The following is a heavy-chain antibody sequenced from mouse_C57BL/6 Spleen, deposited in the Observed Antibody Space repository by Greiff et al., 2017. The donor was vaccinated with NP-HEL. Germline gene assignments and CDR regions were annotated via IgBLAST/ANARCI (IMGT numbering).Heavy chain of an antibody. Sequence: DVHLVESGGGLVKPGGSLKLSCAASGFTFSSYAMSWVRQTPEKRLEWVATISDGGSYTYYPDNVKGRFTISRDNAKNNLYLQMSHLKSEDTAMYYCAREPITTVVAPYWYFDVWGTGTTVTVSS. V-gene: IGHV5-4*01. CDR3: AREPITTVVAPYWYFDV. J-gene: IGHJ1*03. CDR2: ISDGGSYT. CDR1: GFTFSSYA. D-gene: IGHD1-1*01.